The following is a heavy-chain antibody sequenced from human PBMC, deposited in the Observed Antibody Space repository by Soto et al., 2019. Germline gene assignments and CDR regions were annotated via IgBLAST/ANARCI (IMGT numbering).Heavy chain of an antibody. V-gene: IGHV4-30-2*01. CDR2: IYHSGST. J-gene: IGHJ6*02. Sequence: SETLSLTCAVSGGSISSGGYSWSWMRQPPGKGLEWIGYIYHSGSTYYNPALKSRVTISVYRSKNQFSLKLSSVTAADTAVYYCARVRVPSSSWTRAHYYGMDVWGQGTTVTVSS. D-gene: IGHD6-13*01. CDR3: ARVRVPSSSWTRAHYYGMDV. CDR1: GGSISSGGYS.